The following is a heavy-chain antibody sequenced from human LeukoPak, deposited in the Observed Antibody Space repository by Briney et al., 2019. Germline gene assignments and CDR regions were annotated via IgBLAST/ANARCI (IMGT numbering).Heavy chain of an antibody. CDR3: ARGTHQDLFDY. D-gene: IGHD1-1*01. CDR2: IPYDGSNK. V-gene: IGHV3-30-3*01. CDR1: GFTFSTYP. J-gene: IGHJ4*02. Sequence: GGSLRPSCAASGFTFSTYPMHWVRQAPGKGLEWVAVIPYDGSNKYYADSAKGRFTISRDNSKNTLYLQMNSLRAEDTAVYYCARGTHQDLFDYWGQGTLVTVSS.